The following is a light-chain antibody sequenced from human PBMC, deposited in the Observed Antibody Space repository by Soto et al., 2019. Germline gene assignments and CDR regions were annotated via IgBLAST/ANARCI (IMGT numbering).Light chain of an antibody. V-gene: IGLV1-47*01. Sequence: QSVLTQSPSASGTPGQRVTISCSGSASTIGRNYVYWYQQLPGTAPKLLIYRNSQRPSGVPDRFSGSKSGTSASLAISGLRSEDEADYSCAAWDDNLSGLYVFGAGTKVTVL. CDR3: AAWDDNLSGLYV. CDR1: ASTIGRNY. CDR2: RNS. J-gene: IGLJ1*01.